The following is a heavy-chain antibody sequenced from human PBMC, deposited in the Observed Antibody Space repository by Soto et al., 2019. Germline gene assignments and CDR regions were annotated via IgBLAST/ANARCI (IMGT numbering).Heavy chain of an antibody. CDR2: IRSKAYGGTT. D-gene: IGHD2-15*01. Sequence: GGSLRLSCTASGFTFGDYAMSWFRQAPGKGLEWVGFIRSKAYGGTTEYAASVKGRFTISRDDSKSIAYLQMNSLKTEDTAVYYCTRDAPGGPYYYYYYMDVWGKGTTVTVSS. CDR1: GFTFGDYA. CDR3: TRDAPGGPYYYYYYMDV. J-gene: IGHJ6*03. V-gene: IGHV3-49*03.